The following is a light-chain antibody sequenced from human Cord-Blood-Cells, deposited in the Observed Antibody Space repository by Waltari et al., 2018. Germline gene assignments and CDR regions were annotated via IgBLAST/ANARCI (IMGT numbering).Light chain of an antibody. J-gene: IGLJ3*02. CDR3: CSYAGSSTWV. CDR2: EGS. V-gene: IGLV2-23*01. CDR1: MRDVGGYYL. Sequence: QSALTQPVSVSGSPGNSLTLPCTGPMRDVGGYYLVCWYQQHPGKAPKLMIYEGSKRPSGVSNRFSGSKSGNTASLTISGLQAEDEADYYCCSYAGSSTWVFGGGTKLTVL.